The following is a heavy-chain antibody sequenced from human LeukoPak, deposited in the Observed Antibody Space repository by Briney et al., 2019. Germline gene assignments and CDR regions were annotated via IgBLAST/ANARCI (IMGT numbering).Heavy chain of an antibody. D-gene: IGHD5-18*01. CDR1: GGTFSSYA. V-gene: IGHV1-69*05. CDR2: IIPIFGTA. Sequence: SVKLSCKASGGTFSSYAISWVRHAPGQGLEWMGGIIPIFGTANYAQKFQGRVTITTDESTSTAYMGLSSLRSEDTAVYYCARVGRRRGYSYGYDENWFDPWGQGTLVTVSS. CDR3: ARVGRRRGYSYGYDENWFDP. J-gene: IGHJ5*02.